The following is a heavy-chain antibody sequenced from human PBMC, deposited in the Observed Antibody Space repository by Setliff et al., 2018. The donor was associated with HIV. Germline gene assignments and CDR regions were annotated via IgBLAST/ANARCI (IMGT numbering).Heavy chain of an antibody. J-gene: IGHJ4*02. CDR2: IFPADSDT. Sequence: PGESLKISCKASGYSFTTSWIGWVRQMPGKGLEWMGIIFPADSDTTYSPSFQGQVTISADKSISTAYLQWSRLKASYTAMYYCARHGPMRDGYNHGAFDYWGQGTPVTAPQ. CDR3: ARHGPMRDGYNHGAFDY. V-gene: IGHV5-51*01. CDR1: GYSFTTSW. D-gene: IGHD5-12*01.